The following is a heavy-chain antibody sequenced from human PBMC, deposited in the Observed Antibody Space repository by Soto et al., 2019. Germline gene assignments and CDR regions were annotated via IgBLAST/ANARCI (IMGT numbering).Heavy chain of an antibody. J-gene: IGHJ6*02. CDR3: ARAGNYYYYYGMDV. Sequence: HPGGSLRLSCAASGFTFSSYAMHWVRQAPGKGLEWVAVISYDGSNKYYADSVKGRFTISRDNSKNTLYLQMNSLRAEDTAVYYCARAGNYYYYYGMDVWGQGTTVTVSS. CDR1: GFTFSSYA. CDR2: ISYDGSNK. V-gene: IGHV3-30-3*01.